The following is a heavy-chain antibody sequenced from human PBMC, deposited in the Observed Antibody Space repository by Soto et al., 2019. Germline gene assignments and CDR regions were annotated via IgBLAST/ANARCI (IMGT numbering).Heavy chain of an antibody. J-gene: IGHJ4*02. V-gene: IGHV5-51*01. D-gene: IGHD3-3*01. Sequence: PXESLKISFKGSGDNLAGYWIAWVRQMPGKGLELMGIIYPSDSDTRYRPSFQGQVTISADKSISSAYLQWSSLRASDTAMYYCARGGVSTRTFDYWGQGTPVTVSS. CDR2: IYPSDSDT. CDR1: GDNLAGYW. CDR3: ARGGVSTRTFDY.